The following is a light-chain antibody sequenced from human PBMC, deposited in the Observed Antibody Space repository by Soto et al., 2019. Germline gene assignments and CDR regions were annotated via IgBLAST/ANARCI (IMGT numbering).Light chain of an antibody. CDR1: STDVGGYNF. CDR2: DVS. Sequence: QSVLTQPASVSGSPGQSITLSCTGTSTDVGGYNFVSWYQQHPGKAPKLMIYDVSNRPSGVPNRFSGSKSGNTASLTISGLQAEDEADYYCSSYTSTRRGVLFGGGTKLTVL. V-gene: IGLV2-14*01. CDR3: SSYTSTRRGVL. J-gene: IGLJ2*01.